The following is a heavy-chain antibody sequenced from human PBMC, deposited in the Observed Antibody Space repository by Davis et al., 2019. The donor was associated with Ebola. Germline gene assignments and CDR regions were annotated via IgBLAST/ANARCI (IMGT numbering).Heavy chain of an antibody. V-gene: IGHV3-30-3*01. Sequence: GESLKISCAASGFTFSSYAMHWVRQAPGKGLEWVAVISYDGSNKYYADSVKGRFTISRDNSKNTLYLQMNSLRAEDTAVYYCARDNYCSSTSCYYFDYWGQGTLVTVSS. J-gene: IGHJ4*02. CDR1: GFTFSSYA. CDR2: ISYDGSNK. D-gene: IGHD2-2*01. CDR3: ARDNYCSSTSCYYFDY.